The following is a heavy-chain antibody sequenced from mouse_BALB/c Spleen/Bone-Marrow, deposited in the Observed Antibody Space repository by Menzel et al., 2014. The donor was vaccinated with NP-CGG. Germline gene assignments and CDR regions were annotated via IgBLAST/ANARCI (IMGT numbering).Heavy chain of an antibody. CDR1: DYTFTSYW. V-gene: IGHV1-7*01. CDR3: ARSAPWDGFAF. CDR2: INPSTGYT. Sequence: VQLQQSGAKLANPGASGKLSCKGSDYTFTSYWMHWVKQRPGQGLEWIGYINPSTGYTEYNQKFKDKATLTADKSSSTAYMQLSSLTSEDAAVYYCARSAPWDGFAFCGHGTPATVSA. J-gene: IGHJ3*01. D-gene: IGHD4-1*01.